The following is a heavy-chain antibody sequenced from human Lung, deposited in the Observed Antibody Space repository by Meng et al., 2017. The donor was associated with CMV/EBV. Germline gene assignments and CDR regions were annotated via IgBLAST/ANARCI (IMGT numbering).Heavy chain of an antibody. D-gene: IGHD6-13*01. Sequence: GGSLRLXCAASGFSFSSYGMHWVRQAPGKGLEWVAFIRSDGSIKYYGEFVKGRFTISRDNSKNTLYLQMNSLRAEDTAVYYCSQTRTGGIVAEGGLNYFDDWGQGXLATVSS. CDR3: SQTRTGGIVAEGGLNYFDD. V-gene: IGHV3-30*02. CDR2: IRSDGSIK. CDR1: GFSFSSYG. J-gene: IGHJ4*02.